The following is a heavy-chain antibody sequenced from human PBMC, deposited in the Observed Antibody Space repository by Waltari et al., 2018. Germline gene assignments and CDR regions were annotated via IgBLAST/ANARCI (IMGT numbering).Heavy chain of an antibody. V-gene: IGHV4-34*01. J-gene: IGHJ6*02. CDR2: IKHSGST. CDR1: GGSFRGYY. Sequence: QVQLQQWGAGLLKPSETLSLTCAVYGGSFRGYYWRWLRQPPGKGLEWIGEIKHSGSTNYNPSLKSRVTISVDTSKNQFSLKLSSVTAADTAVYYCARGPFHIAAQKTDYYYYGMDVWGQGTTVTVSS. CDR3: ARGPFHIAAQKTDYYYYGMDV. D-gene: IGHD6-13*01.